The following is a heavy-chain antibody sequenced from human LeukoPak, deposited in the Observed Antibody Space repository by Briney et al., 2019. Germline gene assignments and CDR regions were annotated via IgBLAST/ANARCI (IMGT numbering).Heavy chain of an antibody. D-gene: IGHD4-17*01. CDR2: ISYIGST. CDR3: ARDLVTVTKGFDI. Sequence: PSETLSLTCAVSGDSFSSHYWTWIRQPPGKGLEWIGYISYIGSTNYNPSLKSRVAISIDTSRNQFSLRLSSVTAADTAVYYCARDLVTVTKGFDIWGRGTMVSVSS. J-gene: IGHJ3*02. CDR1: GDSFSSHY. V-gene: IGHV4-59*11.